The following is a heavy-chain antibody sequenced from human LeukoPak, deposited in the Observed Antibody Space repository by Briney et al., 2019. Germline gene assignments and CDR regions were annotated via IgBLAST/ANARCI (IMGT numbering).Heavy chain of an antibody. J-gene: IGHJ4*02. CDR3: ARERAYSSNVDY. CDR2: IYYSGST. V-gene: IGHV4-30-4*01. Sequence: PSETLSLTCTVSDGSISSGDYYWSWIRQPPGKGLEWIGYIYYSGSTYYNPSLKSRVTISVDTSKNQFSLKLSSVTAADTAVYYCARERAYSSNVDYWGQGTLVTVSS. CDR1: DGSISSGDYY. D-gene: IGHD6-13*01.